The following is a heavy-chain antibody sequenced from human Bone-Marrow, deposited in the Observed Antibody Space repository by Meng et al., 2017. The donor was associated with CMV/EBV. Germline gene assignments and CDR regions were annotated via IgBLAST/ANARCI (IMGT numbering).Heavy chain of an antibody. J-gene: IGHJ4*02. D-gene: IGHD5-18*01. CDR3: ARDPSGYSYGYSDY. Sequence: SAFTFSTYSMNCVRQAPGKGLEWVSSVSSSSSFIYYTGSVKGRFTISRDNAKNSLYLQMNSLRAEDTAVYYCARDPSGYSYGYSDYWGQGTLVTVSS. V-gene: IGHV3-21*01. CDR2: VSSSSSFI. CDR1: AFTFSTYS.